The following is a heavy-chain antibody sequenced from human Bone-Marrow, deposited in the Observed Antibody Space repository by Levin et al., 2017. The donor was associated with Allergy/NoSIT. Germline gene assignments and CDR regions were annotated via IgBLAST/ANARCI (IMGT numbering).Heavy chain of an antibody. Sequence: GGSLRLSCTASGFTFGDYAMSWFRQAPGKGLEWVGFIRSKAYGGTTEYAASVKGRFTISRDDSKSIAYLQMNSLKTEDTAVYYCTVPPERFVVVPAAPIGSGGMDVWGQGTTVTVSS. CDR3: TVPPERFVVVPAAPIGSGGMDV. V-gene: IGHV3-49*03. CDR2: IRSKAYGGTT. J-gene: IGHJ6*02. CDR1: GFTFGDYA. D-gene: IGHD2-2*01.